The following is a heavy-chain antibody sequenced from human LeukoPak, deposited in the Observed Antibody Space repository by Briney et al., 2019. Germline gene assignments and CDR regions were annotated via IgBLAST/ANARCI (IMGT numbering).Heavy chain of an antibody. CDR3: AKSIVPYTRLRLGELSTFFDY. CDR1: GFTFSSYA. CDR2: ISGSGRST. D-gene: IGHD3-16*02. V-gene: IGHV3-23*01. J-gene: IGHJ4*02. Sequence: PGGSLTLSCAASGFTFSSYAMHWVRHARGKGLEWVSAISGSGRSTSYADSVKARFTISRDNTKNALYLQQNSLRAEDTSVDYCAKSIVPYTRLRLGELSTFFDYWGQGTLVTVSS.